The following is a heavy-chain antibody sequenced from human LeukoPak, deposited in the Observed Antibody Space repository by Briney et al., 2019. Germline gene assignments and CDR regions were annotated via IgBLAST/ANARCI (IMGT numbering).Heavy chain of an antibody. V-gene: IGHV3-11*04. CDR2: ISSSGSTI. CDR3: ARDYDFWSGYYTGPPEGKAAPHTFDY. J-gene: IGHJ4*02. D-gene: IGHD3-3*01. Sequence: AGGSLRLSCAASGFTFSDYYMSWIRQAPGKGLEWVSYISSSGSTIYYADSVKGRFTISRDNAKNSLYLQMNSLRAEDTAVYYCARDYDFWSGYYTGPPEGKAAPHTFDYWGQGTLVTVSS. CDR1: GFTFSDYY.